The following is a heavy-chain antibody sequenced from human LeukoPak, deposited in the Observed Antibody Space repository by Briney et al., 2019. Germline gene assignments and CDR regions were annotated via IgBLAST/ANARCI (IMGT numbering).Heavy chain of an antibody. V-gene: IGHV1-2*06. J-gene: IGHJ4*02. CDR1: GYTFTGYY. Sequence: GASVKVSCKASGYTFTGYYMHWVRQAPGQGLEWVGRINPNSGGTNYAQKFQGRVTMTRDTSISTAYMELSRLRSDDTAVYYCARDSGSAYYYDSSGSFDYWGQGTLVTVSS. D-gene: IGHD3-22*01. CDR2: INPNSGGT. CDR3: ARDSGSAYYYDSSGSFDY.